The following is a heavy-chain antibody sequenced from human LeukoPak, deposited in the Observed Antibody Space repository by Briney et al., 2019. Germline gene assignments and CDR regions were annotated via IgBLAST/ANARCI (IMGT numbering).Heavy chain of an antibody. Sequence: ASVKVSCKASGYTFTTYYMHWVRQAPGQGLEWMGIIIPSDGSTTYAQKFQGRVIMTRDTSTSTVYMELSNLRSDDTAVYYCAREMGAMAGSHFDYWGQGTLVTVSS. CDR3: AREMGAMAGSHFDY. V-gene: IGHV1-46*01. J-gene: IGHJ4*02. D-gene: IGHD6-19*01. CDR2: IIPSDGST. CDR1: GYTFTTYY.